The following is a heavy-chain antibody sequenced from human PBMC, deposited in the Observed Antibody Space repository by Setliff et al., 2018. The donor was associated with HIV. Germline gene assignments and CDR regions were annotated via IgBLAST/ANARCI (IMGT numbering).Heavy chain of an antibody. D-gene: IGHD2-15*01. CDR3: ARDSSASRTPPLH. V-gene: IGHV1-18*01. CDR2: INIYTGDR. J-gene: IGHJ4*02. CDR1: GYTFAGYG. Sequence: ASVKVSCKSSGYTFAGYGIHWVRQAPGQGLEWVGWINIYTGDRTYADNFQYRVTMTADTSTSTVYMELRHLRSDDTAVYYCARDSSASRTPPLHWGQGTQVTVSS.